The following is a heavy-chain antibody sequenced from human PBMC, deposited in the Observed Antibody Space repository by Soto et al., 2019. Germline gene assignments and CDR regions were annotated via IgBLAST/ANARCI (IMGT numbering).Heavy chain of an antibody. CDR1: GYTFTIYA. CDR3: ARDVDSSSSTPYDAFDI. Sequence: ASVKVSCKASGYTFTIYAMHCVRQSGLQRLEWMGWINAGNGNTKYSQKFQGRVTITRDTSASTAYMELSSLRSEDTAVYYCARDVDSSSSTPYDAFDIWGQGTMVTVSS. J-gene: IGHJ3*02. D-gene: IGHD6-13*01. V-gene: IGHV1-3*01. CDR2: INAGNGNT.